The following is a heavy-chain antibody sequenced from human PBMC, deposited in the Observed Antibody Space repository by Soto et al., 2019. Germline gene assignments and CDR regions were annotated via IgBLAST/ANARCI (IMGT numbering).Heavy chain of an antibody. CDR1: GFTFSSFG. CDR2: ISNDGSQK. D-gene: IGHD6-6*01. CDR3: VADPGQLDTFDY. J-gene: IGHJ4*02. Sequence: GGPLRLSCAAFGFTFSSFGMHWVRQAPGKGLEWVAVISNDGSQKNYADSVKGRFTVSRDNSKNTLYMYMLSLRPDDTAVYYCVADPGQLDTFDYWGQGTLVTSPQ. V-gene: IGHV3-30*03.